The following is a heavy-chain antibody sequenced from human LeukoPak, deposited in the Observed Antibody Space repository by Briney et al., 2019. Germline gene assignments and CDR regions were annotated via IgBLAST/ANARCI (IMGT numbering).Heavy chain of an antibody. Sequence: GRSLRLSCAASGFTFGTYGLHWVRQAPGKGLEWVAVIWYDGSNKYYADSVKGRFTISRDNSKNTLYLQMNSLRAEDTAIYYCARGYYASDYWGQGTLVTVSS. V-gene: IGHV3-33*01. CDR1: GFTFGTYG. D-gene: IGHD1-26*01. CDR3: ARGYYASDY. CDR2: IWYDGSNK. J-gene: IGHJ4*02.